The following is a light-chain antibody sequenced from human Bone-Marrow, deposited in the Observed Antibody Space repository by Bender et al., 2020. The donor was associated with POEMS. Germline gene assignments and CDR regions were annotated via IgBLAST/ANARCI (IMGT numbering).Light chain of an antibody. CDR1: NIGGRS. J-gene: IGLJ3*02. CDR2: DDT. V-gene: IGLV3-21*02. Sequence: SYVLTQPPSMSVAPGQTARLTCGGQNIGGRSVHWYQRKPGQAPVLVLHDDTARPSGISERFSGSNSGNTATLTISGTQAMDEADYYCQAWDSTSYWVFGGGTKLTVL. CDR3: QAWDSTSYWV.